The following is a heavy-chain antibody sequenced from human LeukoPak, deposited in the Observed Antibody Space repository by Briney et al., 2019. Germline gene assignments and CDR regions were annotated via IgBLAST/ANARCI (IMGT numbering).Heavy chain of an antibody. CDR3: ARAHPSWWYDILTTARYGMDV. D-gene: IGHD3-9*01. J-gene: IGHJ6*02. V-gene: IGHV1-8*01. CDR2: MNPNSGNT. Sequence: GASVKVSCKASGYTFTSYDINWVRQATGQGLEWMGWMNPNSGNTGYAQKFQGRVTMTRNTSISTAYMELSSLRSEDTAVYYCARAHPSWWYDILTTARYGMDVWGQGTTVTVSS. CDR1: GYTFTSYD.